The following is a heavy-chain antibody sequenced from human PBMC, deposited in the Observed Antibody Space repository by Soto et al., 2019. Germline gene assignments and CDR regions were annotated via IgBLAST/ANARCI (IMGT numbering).Heavy chain of an antibody. CDR1: GYSFTSYW. V-gene: IGHV5-10-1*01. J-gene: IGHJ6*02. CDR3: ATSPILKDYYYGMDV. CDR2: IDPSDSYT. Sequence: GESLKISCKGSGYSFTSYWISWVRQMPGKGLEWMGRIDPSDSYTNYSPSFQGHVTISADKSISTAYLQWSSLKASDTATYYCATSPILKDYYYGMDVWGQGTTVTVSS.